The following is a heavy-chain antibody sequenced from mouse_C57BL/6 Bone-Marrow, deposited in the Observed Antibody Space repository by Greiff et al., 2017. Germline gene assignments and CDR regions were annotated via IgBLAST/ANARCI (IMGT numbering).Heavy chain of an antibody. CDR2: INPNNGGT. Sequence: EVQLQQSGPELVKPGASVKISCKASGYTFTDYYMNWVKQSHGKSLEWIGDINPNNGGTSYNQKFKGKATLTVDKSSSTAYMELRSLTSEDSAVYYCARYALRFAYWGQGTLVTVSA. CDR1: GYTFTDYY. J-gene: IGHJ3*01. V-gene: IGHV1-26*01. D-gene: IGHD1-1*01. CDR3: ARYALRFAY.